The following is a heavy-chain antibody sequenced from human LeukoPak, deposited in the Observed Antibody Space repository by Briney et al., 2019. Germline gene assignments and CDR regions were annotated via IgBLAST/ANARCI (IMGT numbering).Heavy chain of an antibody. CDR1: GYTFTGYY. Sequence: ASVKVSCKASGYTFTGYYMHWVRQAPGQGLEWMGWINPNSGGTSYAQKFQGRVTMTRDTSISTAYMELSRLRSDDTAVYYCARDGRGLWFGELYDWFDPWGQGTLVTVSS. J-gene: IGHJ5*02. V-gene: IGHV1-2*02. CDR3: ARDGRGLWFGELYDWFDP. CDR2: INPNSGGT. D-gene: IGHD3-10*01.